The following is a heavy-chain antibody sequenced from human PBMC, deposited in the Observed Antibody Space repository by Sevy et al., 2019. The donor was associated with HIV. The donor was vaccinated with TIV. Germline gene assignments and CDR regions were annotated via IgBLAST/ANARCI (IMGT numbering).Heavy chain of an antibody. CDR3: ARDEAKGGYGGNSIISCDY. V-gene: IGHV3-7*01. Sequence: GGSLRLSCAASGFTFSSYWMSWVRQAPGKGLEWVANIKQDGSAKYYVDSVKGRFTISRDNAKNSLYLQMNSLRAEDTAVYYCARDEAKGGYGGNSIISCDYWGQGTLVTVSS. D-gene: IGHD4-17*01. J-gene: IGHJ4*02. CDR1: GFTFSSYW. CDR2: IKQDGSAK.